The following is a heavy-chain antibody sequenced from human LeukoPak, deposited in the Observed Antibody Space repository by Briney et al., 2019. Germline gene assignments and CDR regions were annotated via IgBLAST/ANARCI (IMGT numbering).Heavy chain of an antibody. CDR1: GGSISSGDYY. D-gene: IGHD5-24*01. V-gene: IGHV4-30-4*01. J-gene: IGHJ5*02. Sequence: SETLSLTCTVSGGSISSGDYYWSWIRQPPGKDLDWIGYIYYSGSTYYNPSLKSRVTISVDTSKNQFSLKLSSVTAADTAVYYCAREMATISVVGWFDPWGQGTLVTVSS. CDR3: AREMATISVVGWFDP. CDR2: IYYSGST.